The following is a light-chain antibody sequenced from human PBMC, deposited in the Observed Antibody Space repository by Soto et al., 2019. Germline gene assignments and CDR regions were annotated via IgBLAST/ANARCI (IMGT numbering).Light chain of an antibody. Sequence: QSALTQPASVSRSPGQSITISCTRTSSDVGGYNYVSWYQQHPGKAPKLIIYEVSNRPSGISNRFSGSKSGNTASLTISGLQAEDEADYYCSSYTSSSTRVFGGGTQLTVL. J-gene: IGLJ2*01. CDR2: EVS. CDR1: SSDVGGYNY. CDR3: SSYTSSSTRV. V-gene: IGLV2-14*01.